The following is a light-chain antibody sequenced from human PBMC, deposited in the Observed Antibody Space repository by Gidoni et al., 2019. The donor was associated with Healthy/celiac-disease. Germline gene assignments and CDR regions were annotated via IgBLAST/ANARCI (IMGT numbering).Light chain of an antibody. CDR2: KAS. CDR3: QQYNSYPYT. CDR1: QSISSW. J-gene: IGKJ2*01. V-gene: IGKV1-5*03. Sequence: DIQMTQSPSTLSASVGDRVTITCRASQSISSWLAWYQQKPGKAPKLLIYKASSLESGVPSRFSGSGSGTEFTLTISSLQPDDFATYYCQQYNSYPYTFGQGTKLETK.